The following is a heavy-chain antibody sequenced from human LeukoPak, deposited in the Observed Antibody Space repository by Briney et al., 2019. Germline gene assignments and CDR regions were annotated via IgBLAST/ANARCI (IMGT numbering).Heavy chain of an antibody. V-gene: IGHV1-18*01. CDR3: ARGLRAYCGGDCYPFDY. CDR2: ISAYNGNT. Sequence: ASVKVSCKASGYTFTSYGISRVRQAPGQGLEWMGWISAYNGNTNYAQKLQGRVTMTTDTSTSTAYMELRSLRSDDTAVYYCARGLRAYCGGDCYPFDYWGQGTLVTVSS. CDR1: GYTFTSYG. J-gene: IGHJ4*02. D-gene: IGHD2-21*02.